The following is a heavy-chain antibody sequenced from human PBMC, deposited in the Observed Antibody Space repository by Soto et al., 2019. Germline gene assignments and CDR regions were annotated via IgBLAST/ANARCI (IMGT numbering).Heavy chain of an antibody. CDR2: ISGSGGST. CDR1: GFTFSSYA. J-gene: IGHJ6*02. Sequence: GGSLRLSCAASGFTFSSYAMSWVRQAPGKGLEWVSAISGSGGSTYYADSVKGRFTISRDNSKNTLYLQMNSLRAEDTAVYYCAPVHEQQLPQDYYYGMDVWGQGTTVTVSS. V-gene: IGHV3-23*01. D-gene: IGHD6-13*01. CDR3: APVHEQQLPQDYYYGMDV.